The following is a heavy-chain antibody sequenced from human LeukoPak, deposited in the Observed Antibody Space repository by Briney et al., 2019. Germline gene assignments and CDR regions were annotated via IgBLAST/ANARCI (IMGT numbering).Heavy chain of an antibody. J-gene: IGHJ6*02. CDR1: RFTFSSYA. CDR2: ISYDGSNK. D-gene: IGHD1-14*01. CDR3: ARGVLPNPYYYYGMNV. Sequence: GGSLRLSCAASRFTFSSYAMHWVRQAPGKGLGWVAVISYDGSNKYYADSVKGRFTISRDNPKNTLYLQMNSLRAEDTAVYYCARGVLPNPYYYYGMNVWGQGTTVTVSS. V-gene: IGHV3-30-3*01.